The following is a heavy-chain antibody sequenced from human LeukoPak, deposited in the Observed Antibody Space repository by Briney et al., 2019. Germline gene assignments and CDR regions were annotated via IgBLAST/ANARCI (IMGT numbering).Heavy chain of an antibody. V-gene: IGHV5-51*01. Sequence: GESLKISCKGSGYSFTSYWIGWVRQMPGKGLEWMGIIYPGDSDTRYSPSFQGQVTISADKSISTAYLQWSSLKASDTATYYCASSSSSGHDDFDIWGQGTMVTVSS. J-gene: IGHJ3*02. CDR1: GYSFTSYW. D-gene: IGHD6-6*01. CDR2: IYPGDSDT. CDR3: ASSSSSGHDDFDI.